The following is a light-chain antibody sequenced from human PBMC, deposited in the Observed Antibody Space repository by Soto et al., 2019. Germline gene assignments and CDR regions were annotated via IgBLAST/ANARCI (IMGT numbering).Light chain of an antibody. CDR1: QSISSW. Sequence: DIQMTQSPSTLSASVGDRVTITCRASQSISSWLAWYQQKPGKAPKLLIYDASSLESGVPSRFSGSGSVTEFTLTISSLQPDDFATYYCQQYNSYLITFGQGTRLEIK. CDR3: QQYNSYLIT. CDR2: DAS. J-gene: IGKJ5*01. V-gene: IGKV1-5*01.